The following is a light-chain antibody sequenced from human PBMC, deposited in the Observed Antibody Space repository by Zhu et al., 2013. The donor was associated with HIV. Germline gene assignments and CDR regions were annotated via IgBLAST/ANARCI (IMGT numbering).Light chain of an antibody. V-gene: IGKV3-20*01. CDR2: DAS. J-gene: IGKJ2*01. CDR1: QSVSSTF. Sequence: DIVLTQSPGTLSLSPGERATLSCRASQSVSSTFLAWYQQKPGQAPRLLIYDASSRATGIPDRFSGSGSGTDFTLTISKLEPEDFAVYYCQQYGSSPYTFGQGTKLEIK. CDR3: QQYGSSPYT.